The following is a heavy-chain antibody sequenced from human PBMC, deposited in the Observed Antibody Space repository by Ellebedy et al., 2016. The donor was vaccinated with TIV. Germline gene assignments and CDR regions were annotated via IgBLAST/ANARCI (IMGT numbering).Heavy chain of an antibody. Sequence: SVKVSXXASGGTFSSYAISWVRQAPGQGLEWMGGIIPIFGTANYAQKFQGRVTITADESTSTAYMELSSLRSEDTAVYYCARVNDYDVRVDYYYMDVWGKGTTVTVSS. CDR3: ARVNDYDVRVDYYYMDV. V-gene: IGHV1-69*13. D-gene: IGHD4-17*01. CDR2: IIPIFGTA. J-gene: IGHJ6*03. CDR1: GGTFSSYA.